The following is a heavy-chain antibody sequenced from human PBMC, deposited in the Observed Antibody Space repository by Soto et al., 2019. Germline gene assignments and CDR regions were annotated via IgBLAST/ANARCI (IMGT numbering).Heavy chain of an antibody. J-gene: IGHJ6*02. CDR2: MNPNSGNT. D-gene: IGHD5-12*01. Sequence: QVQLVQSGAEVKKPGASVKVSCKASGYTFTSYDINWVRQATGQGREWMGWMNPNSGNTGYAQKFQGRVTMTRNTSKSKAYMELSSLRSEDTAVYYCARGWGEYSGDYYYGMDVWGQGTMVTVSS. CDR1: GYTFTSYD. V-gene: IGHV1-8*01. CDR3: ARGWGEYSGDYYYGMDV.